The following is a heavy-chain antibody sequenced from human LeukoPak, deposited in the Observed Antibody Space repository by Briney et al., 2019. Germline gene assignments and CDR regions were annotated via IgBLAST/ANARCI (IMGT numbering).Heavy chain of an antibody. CDR3: ARNACSCSGYHENYFDY. D-gene: IGHD6-13*01. V-gene: IGHV4-59*11. CDR2: FYNSGST. Sequence: SETLSLTCTVSGVSISSHYWSWIWQPPGKGLEWIGYFYNSGSTNYNPSLKSRVTISEDTSKNQVSLKLSSVTAADTAVYYCARNACSCSGYHENYFDYWGQGTLVTVSS. J-gene: IGHJ4*02. CDR1: GVSISSHY.